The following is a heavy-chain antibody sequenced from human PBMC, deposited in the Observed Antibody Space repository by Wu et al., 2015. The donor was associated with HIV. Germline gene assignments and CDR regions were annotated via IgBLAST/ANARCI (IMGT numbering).Heavy chain of an antibody. CDR1: GYTFTSYG. V-gene: IGHV1-18*01. D-gene: IGHD1-26*01. CDR2: ISAYNGNT. Sequence: QVQLVQSGAEVKKPGASVKVSCKASGYTFTSYGISWVRQAPGQGLEWMGWISAYNGNTNYAQKLQGRVTMTTDTSTSTAYMELRSLRSDDTAVYYCASDGVTRSGSYQKHDDAFDIWGQGTMVTVSS. CDR3: ASDGVTRSGSYQKHDDAFDI. J-gene: IGHJ3*02.